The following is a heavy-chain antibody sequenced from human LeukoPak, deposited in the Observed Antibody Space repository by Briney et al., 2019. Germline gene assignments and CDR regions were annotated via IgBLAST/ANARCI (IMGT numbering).Heavy chain of an antibody. CDR2: ISTSSTTI. V-gene: IGHV3-48*02. Sequence: GGSLRLSCAASGFTFSSYAMHWVRQTPGKGLKWVSYISTSSTTIYYEDSVKGRFTISRDNAKNSLYLQMNSLRDEDTAVYYCARAYASGSYINWFDAWGQGTLVTVSS. CDR1: GFTFSSYA. D-gene: IGHD3-16*01. CDR3: ARAYASGSYINWFDA. J-gene: IGHJ5*02.